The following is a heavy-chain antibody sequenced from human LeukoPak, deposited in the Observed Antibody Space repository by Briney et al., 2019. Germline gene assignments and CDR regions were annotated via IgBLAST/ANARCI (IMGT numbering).Heavy chain of an antibody. V-gene: IGHV1-2*06. CDR1: GYTFTSYY. CDR3: AREVGYSTSYYGRFDP. D-gene: IGHD6-13*01. J-gene: IGHJ5*02. CDR2: INPNTGAT. Sequence: ASVKVSCKASGYTFTSYYIHWVRQAPGQGLEWMGRINPNTGATIFAQNFQGRVTMTRDMSITTVYIELSALTSDDTAVFYCAREVGYSTSYYGRFDPWGQGTLVTVSS.